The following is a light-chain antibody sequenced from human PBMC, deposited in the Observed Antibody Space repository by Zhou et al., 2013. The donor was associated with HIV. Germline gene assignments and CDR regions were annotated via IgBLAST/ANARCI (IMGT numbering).Light chain of an antibody. V-gene: IGKV1-13*02. CDR2: DAS. CDR1: QGIRND. Sequence: IQMTQSPSSLSASVGDRVTITCRASQGIRNDLAWYQQKPGKAPNLLIYDASTLESGVPSRFSGSASGTDFTLTISSLQPEDFATYYCQHFNTYPLTFGGGTKVEIK. CDR3: QHFNTYPLT. J-gene: IGKJ4*01.